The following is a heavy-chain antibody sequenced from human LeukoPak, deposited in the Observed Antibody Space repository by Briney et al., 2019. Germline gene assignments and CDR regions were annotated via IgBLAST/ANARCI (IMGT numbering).Heavy chain of an antibody. V-gene: IGHV3-9*01. CDR1: GFTFDDYA. Sequence: GGSLRLSCAASGFTFDDYAMHWVRQAPGKGLEWVSGISWNSGSIGYAVSVKGRFTISRDNAEHSLYLQMNSLRAEDTALYYCAKDVGLPNYYYYYGMDVWGQGTTVTVSS. CDR2: ISWNSGSI. CDR3: AKDVGLPNYYYYYGMDV. D-gene: IGHD5-12*01. J-gene: IGHJ6*02.